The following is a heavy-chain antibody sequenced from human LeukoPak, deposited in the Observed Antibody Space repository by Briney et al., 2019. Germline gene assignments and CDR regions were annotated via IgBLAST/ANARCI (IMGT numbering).Heavy chain of an antibody. V-gene: IGHV3-23*01. D-gene: IGHD3-22*01. CDR3: ARFNYYDTIGQHGYYFDY. J-gene: IGHJ4*02. CDR1: GFTFSTYD. CDR2: ISRNSGAST. Sequence: GGSLRLSCAASGFTFSTYDMYWVRQAPGKGLECVASISRNSGASTYYAASVKGRFTISRDNSRSTLYLQMNSLRADGTAVYYCARFNYYDTIGQHGYYFDYWGQGTLVTVSS.